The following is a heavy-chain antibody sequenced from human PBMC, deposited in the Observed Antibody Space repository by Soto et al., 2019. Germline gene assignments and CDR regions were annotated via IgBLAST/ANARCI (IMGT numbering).Heavy chain of an antibody. J-gene: IGHJ5*02. CDR2: IIPIFGTA. Sequence: VASVKVSCKASGGTFSSYAISWVRQAPGQGLEWMGGIIPIFGTANYAQKFQGRVTITADESTSTAYMELSSLRSEDTAVYYCARDLVAADNWFDPWGQGTLVTVSS. D-gene: IGHD6-13*01. CDR3: ARDLVAADNWFDP. CDR1: GGTFSSYA. V-gene: IGHV1-69*13.